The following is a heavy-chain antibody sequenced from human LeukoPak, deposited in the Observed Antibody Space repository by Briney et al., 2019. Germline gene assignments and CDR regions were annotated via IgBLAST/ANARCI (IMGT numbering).Heavy chain of an antibody. CDR2: ITSGGDYI. J-gene: IGHJ4*02. CDR1: GFTFNTFN. Sequence: PGGSLRLSCAASGFTFNTFNMIWVRQAPGKGLEWVSSITSGGDYIYYADSVTGRVTTSRDNAKNSLSLQLNSLRVEDTAVYYCARGHYDVLAASYKWTPDYWGQGTLVTVSS. CDR3: ARGHYDVLAASYKWTPDY. V-gene: IGHV3-21*01. D-gene: IGHD3-9*01.